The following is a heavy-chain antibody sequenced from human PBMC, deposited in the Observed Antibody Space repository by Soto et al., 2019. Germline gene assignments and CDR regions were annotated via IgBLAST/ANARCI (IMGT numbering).Heavy chain of an antibody. CDR1: GGSINTGAYY. D-gene: IGHD2-15*01. Sequence: QVQLQESGPGLVKSSQTLSLTCTVSGGSINTGAYYWSWNRQHPGKGLEWIANIHYSGRAYYNPSLKSRLTTSVDTSKNQFSLKLTSVTAADTAIYYCARGIVAEAFDIWDQGTMVTVSS. CDR3: ARGIVAEAFDI. J-gene: IGHJ3*02. CDR2: IHYSGRA. V-gene: IGHV4-31*03.